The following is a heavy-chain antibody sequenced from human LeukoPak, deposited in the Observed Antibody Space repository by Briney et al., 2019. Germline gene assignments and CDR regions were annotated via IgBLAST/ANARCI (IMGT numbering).Heavy chain of an antibody. CDR3: ARDLTRKYGSGSYYDY. CDR1: GYTFTGYY. J-gene: IGHJ4*02. V-gene: IGHV1-2*02. Sequence: ASVKVSCKASGYTFTGYYMHWARQAPGQGLEWMGWINPNSGGTNYAQKFQGRVTMTRDTSISTAYMELSRLRSDDTAVYYCARDLTRKYGSGSYYDYWGQGTLVTVSS. D-gene: IGHD3-10*01. CDR2: INPNSGGT.